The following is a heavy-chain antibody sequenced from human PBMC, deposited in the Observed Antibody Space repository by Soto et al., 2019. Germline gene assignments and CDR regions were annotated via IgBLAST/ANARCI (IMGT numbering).Heavy chain of an antibody. D-gene: IGHD3-16*01. CDR2: VSNEGSIQ. Sequence: GGSLRLSCSASGFSFCSYAIHWVRQAPGKGLEWVAVVSNEGSIQYYADSVKDRFTISRDNSENTVFLQMNSLRSEDTAVYYCAKEGGTLGTSASYGFDYWGQGSRVTVSS. CDR1: GFSFCSYA. J-gene: IGHJ4*02. V-gene: IGHV3-30*04. CDR3: AKEGGTLGTSASYGFDY.